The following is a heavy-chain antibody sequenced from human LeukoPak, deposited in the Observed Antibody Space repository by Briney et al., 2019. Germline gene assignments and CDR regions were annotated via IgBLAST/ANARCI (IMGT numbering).Heavy chain of an antibody. D-gene: IGHD6-13*01. CDR2: IYYSGST. Sequence: SETLSLTCTVSGGSISSSSYYWGWIRQPPEKGLKWIGSIYYSGSTYYNPSLKSRVTISVDTSKNQFSLKLSSVTAADTAVYYCARARSSWYILDYWGQGTLVTVSS. CDR1: GGSISSSSYY. V-gene: IGHV4-39*07. J-gene: IGHJ4*02. CDR3: ARARSSWYILDY.